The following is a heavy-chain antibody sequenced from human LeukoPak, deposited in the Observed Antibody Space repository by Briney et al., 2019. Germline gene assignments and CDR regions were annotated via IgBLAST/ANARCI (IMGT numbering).Heavy chain of an antibody. CDR3: ARDKGDDSSGDDAFDI. V-gene: IGHV1-2*02. D-gene: IGHD3-22*01. Sequence: ASVKVSCKASGYTFTGYYMHWVRQAPGQGLEWMGWINPNSGGTNYAQKFQGRVTMTRDTSISTAYMELSRLRSDDTAVYYCARDKGDDSSGDDAFDIWGQGTMVTVSS. CDR1: GYTFTGYY. CDR2: INPNSGGT. J-gene: IGHJ3*02.